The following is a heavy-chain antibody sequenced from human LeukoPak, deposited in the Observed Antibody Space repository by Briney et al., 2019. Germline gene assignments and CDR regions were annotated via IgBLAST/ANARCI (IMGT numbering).Heavy chain of an antibody. CDR3: ARDSLQFDP. CDR2: ISWNSGTI. V-gene: IGHV3-9*01. CDR1: GFIFNNYA. J-gene: IGHJ5*02. Sequence: PGGSLRLSCAGSGFIFNNYAMHWVRQPPGKGLEWVSGISWNSGTIDYADSVRGRFTISRDNAKNSLYLQMNSLRAEDTAVYYCARDSLQFDPWGQGTLVTVSS.